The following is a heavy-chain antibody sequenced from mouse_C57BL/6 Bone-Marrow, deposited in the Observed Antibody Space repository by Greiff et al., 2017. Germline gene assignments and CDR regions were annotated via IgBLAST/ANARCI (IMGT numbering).Heavy chain of an antibody. Sequence: VKLPESVAELVRSGASVKLSCLASVYTFTDYYLIWVKHRPGQGLEWIARIYPGSGNTYYNDKFKGKATLTAKKSSSTAYMQLSRLTCEDSAVYFCARRRCFDYWGQGTTLTVSS. CDR2: IYPGSGNT. CDR1: VYTFTDYY. V-gene: IGHV1-76*01. CDR3: ARRRCFDY. J-gene: IGHJ2*01.